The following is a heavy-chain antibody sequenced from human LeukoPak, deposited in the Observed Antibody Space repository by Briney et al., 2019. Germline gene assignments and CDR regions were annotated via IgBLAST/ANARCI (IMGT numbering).Heavy chain of an antibody. CDR2: ISAYNVNT. Sequence: ASVKVSCKASGYTFRNYGISWVRQAPGQGLEWMGWISAYNVNTNYAQRFQGRVTMTTDTSTSTAYMELRSLRSDDTAVYYCARDPVYELLTSRDYWGQGTLATVSS. CDR1: GYTFRNYG. CDR3: ARDPVYELLTSRDY. D-gene: IGHD3-9*01. V-gene: IGHV1-18*01. J-gene: IGHJ4*02.